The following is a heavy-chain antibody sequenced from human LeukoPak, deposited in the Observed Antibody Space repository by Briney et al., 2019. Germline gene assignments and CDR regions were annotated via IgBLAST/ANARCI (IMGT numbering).Heavy chain of an antibody. CDR2: MYIGGNT. J-gene: IGHJ4*02. CDR1: GFTVSSTY. D-gene: IGHD2-15*01. CDR3: ARGYCFTGKCPFAFDY. V-gene: IGHV3-66*02. Sequence: GGSLRLSCAASGFTVSSTYMAWVRQAPGKGLEWGSIMYIGGNTFHADSVKGRFTISRDNSKNTLYLQMNSLTAEDTAVYYCARGYCFTGKCPFAFDYWGQGTLVTVSS.